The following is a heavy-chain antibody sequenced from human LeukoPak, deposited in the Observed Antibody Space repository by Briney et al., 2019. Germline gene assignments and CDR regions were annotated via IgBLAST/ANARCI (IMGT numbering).Heavy chain of an antibody. CDR2: ISDIGSI. CDR3: AGHHPRNTVDF. D-gene: IGHD2-8*02. V-gene: IGHV4-59*08. Sequence: SETLSLTCTVSGGSISSYYWSWIRQPPGKGLGWIAYISDIGSINYNPSLKSRVTISLDTSKNQFSLKLSSVTAADTAVYYCAGHHPRNTVDFWGQGTLVTVSS. CDR1: GGSISSYY. J-gene: IGHJ4*02.